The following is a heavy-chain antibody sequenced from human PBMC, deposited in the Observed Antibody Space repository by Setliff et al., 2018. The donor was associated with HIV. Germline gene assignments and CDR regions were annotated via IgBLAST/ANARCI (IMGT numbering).Heavy chain of an antibody. CDR3: ATDRTQTGISMVRGRLTDPARYPFDY. CDR1: GYPFNNFG. Sequence: ASVKVSCKASGYPFNNFGISWVRQAPGQGLEWLAWINVYSGDTNFAQRFQGRVTMTRDASTGTAYMELRNLRSDDTAVYYCATDRTQTGISMVRGRLTDPARYPFDYCGPGTLVTVSS. V-gene: IGHV1-18*01. J-gene: IGHJ4*02. D-gene: IGHD3-10*01. CDR2: INVYSGDT.